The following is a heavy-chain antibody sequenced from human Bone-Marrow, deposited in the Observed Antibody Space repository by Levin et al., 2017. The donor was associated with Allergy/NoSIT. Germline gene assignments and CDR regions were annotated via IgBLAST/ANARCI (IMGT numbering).Heavy chain of an antibody. D-gene: IGHD4-11*01. CDR1: GFTFSSYA. CDR2: IGGNGGSA. CDR3: ATTTTFAH. V-gene: IGHV3-23*01. Sequence: GGSLRLSCVASGFTFSSYAMSWVRQAPGKGPEWVAAIGGNGGSAYYVDSVKGRFIISRDNSRNTVYLQMNSLRVEASAVYFCATTTTFAHWGQGTLVTVSS. J-gene: IGHJ5*02.